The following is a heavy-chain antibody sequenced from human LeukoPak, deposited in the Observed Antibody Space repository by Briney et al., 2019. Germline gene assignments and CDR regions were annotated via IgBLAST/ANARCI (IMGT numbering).Heavy chain of an antibody. CDR1: GYTFTDYY. J-gene: IGHJ4*02. CDR3: ARAFGYCSGGSCYSGSNFDY. CDR2: VDPEDGET. D-gene: IGHD2-15*01. Sequence: ATVKISCKVSGYTFTDYYMHWVQQAPGKGLEWMGLVDPEDGETIYAEKFQGRVTITADTSTDTAYMELSSLRSEDTAVYYCARAFGYCSGGSCYSGSNFDYWGQGTLVTVSS. V-gene: IGHV1-69-2*01.